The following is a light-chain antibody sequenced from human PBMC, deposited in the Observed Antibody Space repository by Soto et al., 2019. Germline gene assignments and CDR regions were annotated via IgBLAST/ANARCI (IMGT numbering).Light chain of an antibody. V-gene: IGLV2-14*01. CDR3: SSYTRSSTGV. CDR2: DVS. Sequence: QSALTQPASVSGSPGQSIAISCTGTSSDVGGYNYVSWYQQHPGKTPNLMIYDVSNRPSGVSNRFSGSKSGNTASLTISGLQAEDEADYYCSSYTRSSTGVFGGGTKLPVL. CDR1: SSDVGGYNY. J-gene: IGLJ3*02.